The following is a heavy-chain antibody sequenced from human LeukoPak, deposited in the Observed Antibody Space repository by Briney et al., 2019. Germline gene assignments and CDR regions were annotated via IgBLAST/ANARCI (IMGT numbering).Heavy chain of an antibody. CDR1: GFTFSTYA. V-gene: IGHV3-30*18. CDR2: ISYDGSNE. CDR3: AKDRWVPTTEKPIDH. J-gene: IGHJ4*02. D-gene: IGHD1-1*01. Sequence: GGSLRLSCAASGFTFSTYAMHWVRQAPGKGLEWVAVISYDGSNEYYADSVKGRFTISRDNSRTTLYLQMNSLRAEDTAVYYCAKDRWVPTTEKPIDHWGQGTLVTVSS.